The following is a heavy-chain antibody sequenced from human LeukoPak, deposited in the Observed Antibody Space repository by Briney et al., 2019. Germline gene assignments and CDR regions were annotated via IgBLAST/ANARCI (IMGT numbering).Heavy chain of an antibody. V-gene: IGHV3-64D*06. CDR3: VRGTGY. CDR2: IGSNGVNT. CDR1: GFTFSTYV. J-gene: IGHJ4*02. Sequence: GGSLRLSCSVSGFTFSTYVMHWVRQAPGKGLEYVSAIGSNGVNTYYADSVKDRFTISRDNSKNTLYLQMSSLRADDTAVYYCVRGTGYWGQGTLVTVSS.